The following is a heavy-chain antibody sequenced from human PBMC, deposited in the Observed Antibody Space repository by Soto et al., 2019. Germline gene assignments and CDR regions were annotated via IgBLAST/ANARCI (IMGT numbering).Heavy chain of an antibody. V-gene: IGHV3-48*02. D-gene: IGHD1-26*01. CDR2: ISSSSSTI. J-gene: IGHJ4*02. Sequence: GGSLRLSCAASGFTFSSYSMNWFRQAPGKGLEWVSYISSSSSTIYYADSVKGRFTISRDNAKNSPYLQMNSLRDEDTAVYYCARPPVLRSGYYFDYWGQGTLVTVSS. CDR1: GFTFSSYS. CDR3: ARPPVLRSGYYFDY.